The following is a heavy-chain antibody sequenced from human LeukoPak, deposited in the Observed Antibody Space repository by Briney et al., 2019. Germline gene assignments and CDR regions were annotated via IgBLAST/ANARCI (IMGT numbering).Heavy chain of an antibody. D-gene: IGHD4-23*01. Sequence: ASVKVSCKASGYTFTSYGISWVRQAPGQGLEWMGWISAYNGNTNYAQKLQGRATVTTDTSTSTAYMELRSLRSDDTAVYYCARGGMKPTTVVTGYWLDPWGQGTLVTVSS. CDR1: GYTFTSYG. CDR2: ISAYNGNT. J-gene: IGHJ5*02. CDR3: ARGGMKPTTVVTGYWLDP. V-gene: IGHV1-18*01.